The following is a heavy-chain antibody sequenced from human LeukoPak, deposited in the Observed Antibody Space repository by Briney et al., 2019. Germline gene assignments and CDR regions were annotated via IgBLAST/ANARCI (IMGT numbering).Heavy chain of an antibody. D-gene: IGHD6-13*01. Sequence: SVKVSCKASGGTFSSYAISWVRQAPGQGLEWMGRIIPILGIANYAQKFQGRVTITADKSTSTAYMELSSLRSEDTAVYYCARSVIAAAGPPDYWGQGTLVTVSS. CDR3: ARSVIAAAGPPDY. CDR2: IIPILGIA. J-gene: IGHJ4*02. CDR1: GGTFSSYA. V-gene: IGHV1-69*04.